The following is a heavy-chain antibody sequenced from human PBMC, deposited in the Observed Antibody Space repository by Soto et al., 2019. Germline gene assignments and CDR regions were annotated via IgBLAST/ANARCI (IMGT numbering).Heavy chain of an antibody. CDR3: AKSIDGYQTPTTDY. J-gene: IGHJ4*02. CDR2: ISGSGGST. D-gene: IGHD1-26*01. V-gene: IGHV3-23*01. Sequence: LRLSCAASGFTFSSYAMSWVRQAPGKGLEWVSAISGSGGSTYYADSVKGRFTISRDNSKNTLYLQMNSLRAEDTAVYYCAKSIDGYQTPTTDYWGQGTLVTVSS. CDR1: GFTFSSYA.